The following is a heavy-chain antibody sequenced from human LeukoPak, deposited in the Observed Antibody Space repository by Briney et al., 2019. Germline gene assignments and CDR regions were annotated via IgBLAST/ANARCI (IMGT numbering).Heavy chain of an antibody. CDR1: GFTFSSYA. J-gene: IGHJ4*02. D-gene: IGHD3-10*01. CDR3: AKDRYYYGSGGLDY. Sequence: GGSLRLSCAASGFTFSSYAMSWVRQAPGKGLEWVSAISGSGGSTYYADSVKGRFTISRDNSKNTLYPQMNSLRAEDTAAYYCAKDRYYYGSGGLDYWGQGTLVTVSS. CDR2: ISGSGGST. V-gene: IGHV3-23*01.